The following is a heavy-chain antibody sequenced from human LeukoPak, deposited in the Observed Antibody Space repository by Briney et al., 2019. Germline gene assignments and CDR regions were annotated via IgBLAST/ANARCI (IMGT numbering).Heavy chain of an antibody. J-gene: IGHJ3*01. CDR1: GFTVSSNY. Sequence: GGSLRLSCAASGFTVSSNYMSWVRQAPGKGLEWVAVISYDGSNKYYADSVKGRFTISRDNSKNTLYLQMNSLRAEDTAVYYCAKDSPGVPEWGQGTMVTVSS. V-gene: IGHV3-30*18. CDR2: ISYDGSNK. D-gene: IGHD2-8*01. CDR3: AKDSPGVPE.